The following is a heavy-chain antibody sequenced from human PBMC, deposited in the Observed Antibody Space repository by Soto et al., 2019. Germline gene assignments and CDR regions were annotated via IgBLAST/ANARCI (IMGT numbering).Heavy chain of an antibody. Sequence: GGSLRLSCAASGFIFRNYAIHWVRQAPGKGLEWVAVISRDGSHKYYLDSVKGRFTISRDNSKDTVNLLMNSLRDDDSAMYYCARSRNSAVADSFDFWGQGTLVTVSS. CDR2: ISRDGSHK. J-gene: IGHJ4*02. CDR3: ARSRNSAVADSFDF. D-gene: IGHD1-26*01. V-gene: IGHV3-30*04. CDR1: GFIFRNYA.